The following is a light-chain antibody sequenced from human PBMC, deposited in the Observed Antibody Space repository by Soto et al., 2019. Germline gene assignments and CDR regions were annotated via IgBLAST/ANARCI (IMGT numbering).Light chain of an antibody. CDR3: NSYTSSSTLL. CDR1: SIDVGGYNY. V-gene: IGLV2-14*01. J-gene: IGLJ2*01. CDR2: DVS. Sequence: QSALTQPASVSGSPGQSITISCTGTSIDVGGYNYVSWYQQHPGKAPKLMIYDVSNRPSGVSNRFSGSKSGNTASLTISGLQAEDEADYYCNSYTSSSTLLFGGGTKLTVL.